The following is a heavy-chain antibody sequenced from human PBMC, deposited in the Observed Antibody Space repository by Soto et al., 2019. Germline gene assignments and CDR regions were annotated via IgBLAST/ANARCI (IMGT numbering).Heavy chain of an antibody. V-gene: IGHV4-34*01. CDR3: ARTTIRYSSSWYRYYYGMDV. CDR2: INHSGST. Sequence: QVQLQQWGAGLLKPSETLSLTCAVYGGSFSGYYWSWIRQPPGKGLEWIGEINHSGSTNYNPSLKSRVTITVDTSKNHFSLKLSSVTAADTAVYYCARTTIRYSSSWYRYYYGMDVWGQGTTVTVSS. CDR1: GGSFSGYY. J-gene: IGHJ6*02. D-gene: IGHD6-13*01.